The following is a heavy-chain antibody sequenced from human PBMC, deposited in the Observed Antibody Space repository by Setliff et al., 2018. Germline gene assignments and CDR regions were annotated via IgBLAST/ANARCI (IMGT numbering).Heavy chain of an antibody. V-gene: IGHV3-7*01. Sequence: LRLSCAASGFTFSSYWMSWVRQAPGKGLEWVANIKQDGSEKYYVDSVKGRFTISRDNAKNSLYLQMNSLRAEDTAVYYCARTSGDLIYDNIYWGQGTLVTVSS. CDR3: ARTSGDLIYDNIY. J-gene: IGHJ4*02. CDR2: IKQDGSEK. D-gene: IGHD3-22*01. CDR1: GFTFSSYW.